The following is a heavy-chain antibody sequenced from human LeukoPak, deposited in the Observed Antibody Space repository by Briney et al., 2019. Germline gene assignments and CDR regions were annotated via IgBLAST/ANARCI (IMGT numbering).Heavy chain of an antibody. CDR1: GGSISSSSYY. CDR2: IYYSGST. D-gene: IGHD2-21*01. V-gene: IGHV4-39*01. J-gene: IGHJ3*02. CDR3: ASLQYCGGDCYGLYAFDI. Sequence: SETLSLTCTVSGGSISSSSYYWGWIRQPPGKGLEWIGSIYYSGSTYYNPSLKSRVAISVDTSKNQFSLKLSSVTAADTAVYYCASLQYCGGDCYGLYAFDIWGQGTMVTVSS.